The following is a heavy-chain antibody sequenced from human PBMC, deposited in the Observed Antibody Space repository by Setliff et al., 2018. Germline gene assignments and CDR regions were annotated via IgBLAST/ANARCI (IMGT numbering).Heavy chain of an antibody. CDR2: IYPGDSDT. J-gene: IGHJ3*02. Sequence: PGESLKLSCKGSGYRFSSHWIGWVRQMPGKGLEWKGIIYPGDSDTRYSPSFQGQVTISADKSISTAYLQWSSLKASDTAMYYCASSSGSSSNDAFDIWGQGTTVTVSS. CDR3: ASSSGSSSNDAFDI. V-gene: IGHV5-51*01. D-gene: IGHD1-26*01. CDR1: GYRFSSHW.